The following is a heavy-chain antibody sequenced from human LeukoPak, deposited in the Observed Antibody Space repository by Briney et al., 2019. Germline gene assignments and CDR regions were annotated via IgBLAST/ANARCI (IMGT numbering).Heavy chain of an antibody. J-gene: IGHJ4*02. V-gene: IGHV3-7*03. CDR3: ARVRGVLLYFDWYYDY. Sequence: PGGSLRLSCAASEFTFTGYWMSWVRQAPGKGLEWVANIKQDGSEKSYVDSVKGRFTISRDNAKNSLYLQMNRLREEDTAVYYCARVRGVLLYFDWYYDYWGQGTLVTVSS. D-gene: IGHD3-9*01. CDR1: EFTFTGYW. CDR2: IKQDGSEK.